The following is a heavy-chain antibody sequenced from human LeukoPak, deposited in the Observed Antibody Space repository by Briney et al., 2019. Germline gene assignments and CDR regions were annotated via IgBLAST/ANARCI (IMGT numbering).Heavy chain of an antibody. CDR1: GFTFSSYS. Sequence: PGGSLRLSCAASGFTFSSYSMNWVRQAPGKGLEWVSYISSSGSTLHYAASVKGRFTISRDSDKSSLYLQLNSLRDEDTAVYYCAREYSSSSGKALDYWGQGTLVTVSS. CDR3: AREYSSSSGKALDY. V-gene: IGHV3-48*02. J-gene: IGHJ4*02. D-gene: IGHD6-6*01. CDR2: ISSSGSTL.